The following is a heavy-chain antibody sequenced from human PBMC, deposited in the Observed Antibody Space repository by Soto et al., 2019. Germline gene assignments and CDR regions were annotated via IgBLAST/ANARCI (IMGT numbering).Heavy chain of an antibody. V-gene: IGHV1-2*04. J-gene: IGHJ4*01. D-gene: IGHD3-22*01. CDR2: INPNSGGT. CDR1: GYTFTGYY. Sequence: ASVKVSCKASGYTFTGYYMHWVRQAPGQGLEWMGWINPNSGGTNYAQKFQGWVTMTRDTSISTAYMELSRLRSDDTAVYYCASDLTDSSGYYYFDYWGQRTLVLGSS. CDR3: ASDLTDSSGYYYFDY.